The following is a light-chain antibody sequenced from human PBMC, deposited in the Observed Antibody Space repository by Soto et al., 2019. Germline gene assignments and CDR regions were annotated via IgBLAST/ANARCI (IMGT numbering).Light chain of an antibody. CDR2: DVF. CDR3: QQYHSFSFT. J-gene: IGKJ2*01. CDR1: QSITYW. Sequence: GDRVTITCRASQSITYWLAWYQQKPGRAPKLLIYDVFNLQSGVPSRFSGSGSGTEFTLTISSLQPDDSATYYCQQYHSFSFTFGQGTKLDIK. V-gene: IGKV1-5*01.